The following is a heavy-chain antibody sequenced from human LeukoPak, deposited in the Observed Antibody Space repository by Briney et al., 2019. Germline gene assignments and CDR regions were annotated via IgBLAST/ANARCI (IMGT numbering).Heavy chain of an antibody. V-gene: IGHV3-48*04. Sequence: PGGSLRLSCAASGFTFSSYSMNWVRQAPGKGLEWVSYISSSGSRIYYADSVKGRFTISRDNAKNSLYLQMNSLRAEDTAVYYCARGGEQLSLGYWGQGTLVTVSS. CDR3: ARGGEQLSLGY. CDR2: ISSSGSRI. J-gene: IGHJ4*02. D-gene: IGHD5-18*01. CDR1: GFTFSSYS.